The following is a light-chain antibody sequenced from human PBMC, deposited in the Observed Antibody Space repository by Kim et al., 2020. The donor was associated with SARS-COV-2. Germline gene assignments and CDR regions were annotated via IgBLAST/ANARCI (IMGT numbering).Light chain of an antibody. V-gene: IGLV1-51*01. J-gene: IGLJ2*01. CDR1: SSSIGNNY. CDR3: GTWDSSLSVVV. Sequence: QSVLTQPPSVSAAPGQKVTISCPVSSSSIGNNYVSWYRQLPGTAPRLVIYDNNKRPSGIPDRFSGSKSGTSATLGITGLQTGDEADYYCGTWDSSLSVVVFGGGTQLTVL. CDR2: DNN.